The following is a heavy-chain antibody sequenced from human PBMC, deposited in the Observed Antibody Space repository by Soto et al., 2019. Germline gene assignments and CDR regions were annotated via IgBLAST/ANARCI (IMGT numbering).Heavy chain of an antibody. CDR1: RGTFSSYA. Sequence: QVHLVQSEAEVKEPGFSVKFSCQASRGTFSSYAISWVRQAPGQGPEWMGGIFPIFETANYAQDFQGRATITADEFTRTAYTELSGLRSEDTAVYYCERDACGGGDCYPSYWYFDLWGRGSVVTVPS. V-gene: IGHV1-69*12. CDR2: IFPIFETA. D-gene: IGHD2-21*02. CDR3: ERDACGGGDCYPSYWYFDL. J-gene: IGHJ2*01.